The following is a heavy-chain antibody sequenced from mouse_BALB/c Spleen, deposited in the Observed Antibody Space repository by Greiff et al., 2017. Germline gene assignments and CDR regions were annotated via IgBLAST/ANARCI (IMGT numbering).Heavy chain of an antibody. Sequence: SLEWVASISSGGSTYYPDSVKGRFTISRDNARNILYLQMSSLRSEDTAMYYCARGPLRLDYWGQGTTLTVSS. J-gene: IGHJ2*01. D-gene: IGHD1-2*01. V-gene: IGHV5-6-5*01. CDR3: ARGPLRLDY. CDR2: ISSGGST.